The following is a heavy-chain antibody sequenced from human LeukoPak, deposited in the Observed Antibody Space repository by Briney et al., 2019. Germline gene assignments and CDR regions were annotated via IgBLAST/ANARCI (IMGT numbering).Heavy chain of an antibody. V-gene: IGHV1-18*01. Sequence: ASVKVSCKASGYTFTSYGISWVRQAPGQGLEGMGWISAYNGNTNYAQKLQGRVTMTTDTSTSTAYMELRSLRSDDTAVYYCARGDLRITMIVVVQLPPDYWGQGTLVTVSS. CDR3: ARGDLRITMIVVVQLPPDY. CDR2: ISAYNGNT. J-gene: IGHJ4*02. D-gene: IGHD3-22*01. CDR1: GYTFTSYG.